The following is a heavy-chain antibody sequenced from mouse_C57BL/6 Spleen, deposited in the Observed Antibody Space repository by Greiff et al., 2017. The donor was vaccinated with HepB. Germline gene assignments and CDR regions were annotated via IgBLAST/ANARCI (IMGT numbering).Heavy chain of an antibody. CDR1: GYTFTDYE. J-gene: IGHJ1*03. V-gene: IGHV1-15*01. CDR3: TRLVLRGYFDV. D-gene: IGHD1-1*01. CDR2: IDPETGGT. Sequence: VQLQQSGAELVRPGASVTLSCKASGYTFTDYEMHWVKQTPVHGLEWIGAIDPETGGTAYNQKFKGKAILTADKSSSTAYMELRSLTSEDSAVYYCTRLVLRGYFDVWGTGTTVTVSS.